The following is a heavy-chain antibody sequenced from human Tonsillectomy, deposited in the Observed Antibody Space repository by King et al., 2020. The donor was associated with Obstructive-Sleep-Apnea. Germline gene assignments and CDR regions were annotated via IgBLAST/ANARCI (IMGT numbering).Heavy chain of an antibody. CDR3: AKDRGQAGWYINL. CDR2: IWYDGSNK. Sequence: QLVQSGGGVVQPGRSLRLSCAASGLTFSSYGMHWVRQAPGKGLEWVAVIWYDGSNKYYADSVKGRFTISRDNSKNTLYLQMNSLRVEDTAVYYCAKDRGQAGWYINLWGRGTLVTVSS. CDR1: GLTFSSYG. V-gene: IGHV3-33*06. J-gene: IGHJ2*01. D-gene: IGHD3-10*01.